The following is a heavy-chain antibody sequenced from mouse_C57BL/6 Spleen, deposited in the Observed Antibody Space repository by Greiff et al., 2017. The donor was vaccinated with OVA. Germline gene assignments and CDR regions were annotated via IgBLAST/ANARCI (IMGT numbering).Heavy chain of an antibody. V-gene: IGHV1-64*01. CDR1: GYTFTSYW. CDR3: ARVYYGNYGWYFDV. J-gene: IGHJ1*03. CDR2: IHPNSGST. Sequence: VQLQQPGAELVKPGASVKLSCKASGYTFTSYWMHWVKQRPGQGLEWIGMIHPNSGSTNYNEKFKSKATLTVDKSSSTAYMQLSSLTSEDSAVYYCARVYYGNYGWYFDVWGTGTTVTVSS. D-gene: IGHD2-1*01.